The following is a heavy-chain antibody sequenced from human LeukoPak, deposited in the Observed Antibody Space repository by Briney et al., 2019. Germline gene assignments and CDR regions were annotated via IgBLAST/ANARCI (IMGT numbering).Heavy chain of an antibody. Sequence: PGGSQRLSCAASGFKFSDHYIDWVRQAPGKGLEWVSAISGSGGSTYYADSVKGRFTISRDNSKNTLYLQMNSLRAEDTAVYYCAKDQRVTAMATSPDYWGQGTLVTVSS. CDR3: AKDQRVTAMATSPDY. CDR1: GFKFSDHY. V-gene: IGHV3-23*01. J-gene: IGHJ4*02. D-gene: IGHD5-18*01. CDR2: ISGSGGST.